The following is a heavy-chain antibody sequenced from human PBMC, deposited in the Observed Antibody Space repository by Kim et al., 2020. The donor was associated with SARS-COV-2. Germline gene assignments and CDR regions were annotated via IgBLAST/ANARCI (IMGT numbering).Heavy chain of an antibody. CDR2: ISYDGSNK. CDR1: GFTFSSYA. V-gene: IGHV3-30-3*01. D-gene: IGHD6-13*01. J-gene: IGHJ3*02. CDR3: ARSSWDVKDAFDI. Sequence: GGSLRLSCAASGFTFSSYAMHWVRQAPGKGLEWVAVISYDGSNKYYADSVKGRFTISRDNSKNTLYLQMNSLRAEDTAVYYCARSSWDVKDAFDIWGQGT.